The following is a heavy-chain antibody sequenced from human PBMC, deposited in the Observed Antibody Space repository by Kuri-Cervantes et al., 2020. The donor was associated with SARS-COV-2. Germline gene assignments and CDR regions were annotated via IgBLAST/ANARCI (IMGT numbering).Heavy chain of an antibody. V-gene: IGHV3-30*02. CDR2: IRYDGSND. CDR1: GFTFSGYW. CDR3: AKDDHSTYWYRDLGSLQH. D-gene: IGHD4-11*01. J-gene: IGHJ1*01. Sequence: GESLKISCAASGFTFSGYWMSWVRQAPGKGLEWVAFIRYDGSNDYYADSVKGRVTISRDNSKNMLYLQMNSLRPEDTALYYCAKDDHSTYWYRDLGSLQHWGQGTLVTVSS.